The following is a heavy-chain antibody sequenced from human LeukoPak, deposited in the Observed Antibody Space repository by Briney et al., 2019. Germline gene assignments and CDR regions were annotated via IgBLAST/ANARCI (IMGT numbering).Heavy chain of an antibody. CDR1: GGTFSSYA. Sequence: ASVKVSCKASGGTFSSYAISWVRQAPGQGLEWMGGIIPIFGTADYAQKFQGRVTITADESTSTAYMELSSLRSEDTAVYYCARVPTWLSIAAAGPDRRFDPWGQGTLVTVSS. V-gene: IGHV1-69*13. CDR2: IIPIFGTA. J-gene: IGHJ5*02. CDR3: ARVPTWLSIAAAGPDRRFDP. D-gene: IGHD6-13*01.